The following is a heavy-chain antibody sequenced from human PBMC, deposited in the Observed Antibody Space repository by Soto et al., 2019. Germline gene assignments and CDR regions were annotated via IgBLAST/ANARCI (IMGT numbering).Heavy chain of an antibody. D-gene: IGHD5-12*01. Sequence: QITLKESGPTLVKPTQTLTLTCTFSGFSLSARGVGVGWIRQPPGKALEWLALIYWDDDERYSPSLRSRLTITKDTSKNQVFLTMTNMDPVDTATYYCAHDDVAQRGFDYWGQGTLVTVSS. CDR2: IYWDDDE. CDR3: AHDDVAQRGFDY. V-gene: IGHV2-5*02. CDR1: GFSLSARGVG. J-gene: IGHJ4*02.